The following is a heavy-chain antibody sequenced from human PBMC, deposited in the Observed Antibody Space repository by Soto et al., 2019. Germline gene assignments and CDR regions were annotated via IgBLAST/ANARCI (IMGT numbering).Heavy chain of an antibody. V-gene: IGHV3-48*03. Sequence: EVQLVESGGGLVQPGGSLRLSCAASGFTFSSYEMNWVRQAPGKGLEWVSYISSSGSTIYYADSVKGRFTISRDNAKNSLYLQMTSLSAEDTAVYYCARVIRRFGELAYSYYGMDVWGQGTTVTVSS. J-gene: IGHJ6*02. CDR2: ISSSGSTI. CDR1: GFTFSSYE. CDR3: ARVIRRFGELAYSYYGMDV. D-gene: IGHD3-10*01.